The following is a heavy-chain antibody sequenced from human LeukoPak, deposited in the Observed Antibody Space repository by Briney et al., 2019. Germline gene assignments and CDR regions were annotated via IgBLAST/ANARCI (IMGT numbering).Heavy chain of an antibody. CDR3: ARGRIVVVPAAMSFRRGWFDP. J-gene: IGHJ5*02. D-gene: IGHD2-2*01. V-gene: IGHV4-34*01. CDR1: GGSFSGYY. Sequence: PSETLSLTCAVYGGSFSGYYWSWIRQPPGKGLEWIGEINHSGSTNYNPSLKSRVTISVDTSKNQFSLKLSSVTAADTAVYYCARGRIVVVPAAMSFRRGWFDPWGQGTLLTVSS. CDR2: INHSGST.